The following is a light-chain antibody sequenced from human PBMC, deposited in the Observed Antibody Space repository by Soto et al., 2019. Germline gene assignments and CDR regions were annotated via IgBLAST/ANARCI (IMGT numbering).Light chain of an antibody. CDR1: QSVSSN. CDR3: QQYNNWPPGHT. J-gene: IGKJ2*01. V-gene: IGKV3-15*01. CDR2: DAS. Sequence: EIVMTQSPATLSVSPGEGATLSCRASQSVSSNLAWYQQKPGQAPRLLIYDASTRATGFPARFSGSGSGTEFTLTISSLQSEDFAVYYCQQYNNWPPGHTFGQGTKLEIK.